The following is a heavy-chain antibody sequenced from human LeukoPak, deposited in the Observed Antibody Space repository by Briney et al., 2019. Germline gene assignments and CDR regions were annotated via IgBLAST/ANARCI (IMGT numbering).Heavy chain of an antibody. V-gene: IGHV3-30*18. Sequence: GGSLRLSCAASGFTFSSYGMHWVRQAPGKGLEWVAVISYDGSNKYYADSAKGRFTISRDNSKNTLYLQMNSLRAEDTAVYYCAKGRGPYYYYGMDVWGQGTTVTVSS. J-gene: IGHJ6*02. CDR2: ISYDGSNK. CDR3: AKGRGPYYYYGMDV. CDR1: GFTFSSYG. D-gene: IGHD2-15*01.